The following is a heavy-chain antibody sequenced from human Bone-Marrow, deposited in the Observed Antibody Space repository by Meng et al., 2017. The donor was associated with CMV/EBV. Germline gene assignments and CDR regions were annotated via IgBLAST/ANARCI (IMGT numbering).Heavy chain of an antibody. CDR2: IYYSGST. V-gene: IGHV4-61*01. Sequence: GSLRLSCTVSGGSVSSGSHYWSWIRQPPGKGLEWIGYIYYSGSTNYNPSLKSRVTISVDTSKNQFSLKLSSVTAADTAVYYCARRSDFWSGYWENYFDDWGQGTLVTVSS. D-gene: IGHD3-3*01. CDR3: ARRSDFWSGYWENYFDD. J-gene: IGHJ4*02. CDR1: GGSVSSGSHY.